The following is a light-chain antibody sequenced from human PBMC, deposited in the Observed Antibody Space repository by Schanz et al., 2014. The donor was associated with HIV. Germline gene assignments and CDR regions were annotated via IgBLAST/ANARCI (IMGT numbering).Light chain of an antibody. CDR1: SSDVGGYNY. V-gene: IGLV2-8*01. Sequence: QSVLTQPPSASGSPGQSATISCTGTSSDVGGYNYVSWYQQHPGTVPKPMIYNVNTQPSRVPDRFSGSKSGNTASLTVSGLQAEDEADYYCSSYAGSNNLVFGGGTKLTVL. CDR3: SSYAGSNNLV. J-gene: IGLJ3*02. CDR2: NVN.